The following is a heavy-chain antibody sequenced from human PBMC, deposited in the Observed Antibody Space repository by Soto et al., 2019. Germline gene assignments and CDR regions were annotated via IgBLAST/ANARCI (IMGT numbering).Heavy chain of an antibody. V-gene: IGHV3-74*01. Sequence: EVQLVESGGGLVRPGGSLRLSCAASGFTFSYYWMHWVRQAPGKGLVWVSRIHSDGSSTTYADFVKGRFIISRDNARNTVDLQMHSVRVEDTAVYYCARRDRGAFDLWGQGTVVTVSS. D-gene: IGHD1-26*01. CDR3: ARRDRGAFDL. J-gene: IGHJ3*01. CDR2: IHSDGSST. CDR1: GFTFSYYW.